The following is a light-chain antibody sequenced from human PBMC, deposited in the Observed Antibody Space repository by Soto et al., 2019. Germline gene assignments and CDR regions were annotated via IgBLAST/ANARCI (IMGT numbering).Light chain of an antibody. CDR1: QSVSSSF. V-gene: IGKV3-20*01. J-gene: IGKJ2*01. Sequence: EIVLTQSPGTLSLSPGERATLSCRASQSVSSSFFAWYQQRPGQAPRLLIFGASIRATGIPDRFGGSERGTGFTLAISGLEAEDVAVYYCQHYGSSPRGTFGQGTKLEI. CDR2: GAS. CDR3: QHYGSSPRGT.